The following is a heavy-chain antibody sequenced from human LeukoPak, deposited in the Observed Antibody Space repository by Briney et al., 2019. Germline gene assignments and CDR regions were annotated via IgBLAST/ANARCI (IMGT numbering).Heavy chain of an antibody. V-gene: IGHV3-49*04. CDR3: TRDKSRDGYNPVSY. CDR1: GFTFSTYS. D-gene: IGHD5-24*01. J-gene: IGHJ4*02. Sequence: GGSLRLSCAASGFTFSTYSMNWVRQAPGKGLEWVGFIRSKAYGGTTEYAASVKGRFTISRDDSKSIAYLQMNSLKTEDTAVYYCTRDKSRDGYNPVSYWGQGTLVTVSS. CDR2: IRSKAYGGTT.